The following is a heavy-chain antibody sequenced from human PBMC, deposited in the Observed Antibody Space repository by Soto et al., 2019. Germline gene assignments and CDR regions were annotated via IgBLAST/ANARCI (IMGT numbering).Heavy chain of an antibody. CDR3: ARALASATGTFDY. V-gene: IGHV3-21*02. Sequence: EVQLVESGGGLVKPGGSLRLSCAGSGFTFSGYSMNWVRQAPGKGLEWVSSISSSSNNMYYADSVKGRFTMSRDNAKNSLYLQMTSLRVNVTAVYYCARALASATGTFDYWGQRTLVTVSS. J-gene: IGHJ4*02. CDR1: GFTFSGYS. D-gene: IGHD1-1*01. CDR2: ISSSSNNM.